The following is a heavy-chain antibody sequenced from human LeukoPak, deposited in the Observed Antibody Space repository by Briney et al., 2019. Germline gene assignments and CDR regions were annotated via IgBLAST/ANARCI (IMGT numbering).Heavy chain of an antibody. Sequence: GASVKVSCKASGYTFTGYYMNWVRQAPGQGLEWMGIINPSGGSTSYAQKFQGRVTMTRDTSTSTVYMELSSLRSEDAAVYYCARDTVVPAALRVDGDTAHRSPYYYYMDVWGKGTTVTVSS. CDR3: ARDTVVPAALRVDGDTAHRSPYYYYMDV. D-gene: IGHD2-2*01. V-gene: IGHV1-46*01. CDR2: INPSGGST. CDR1: GYTFTGYY. J-gene: IGHJ6*03.